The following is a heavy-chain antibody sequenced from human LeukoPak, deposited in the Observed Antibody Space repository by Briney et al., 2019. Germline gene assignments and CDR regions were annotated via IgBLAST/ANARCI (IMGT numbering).Heavy chain of an antibody. CDR2: ISYSGTTI. D-gene: IGHD3-22*01. CDR1: GFTFSDYY. Sequence: GGSLRLSCAASGFTFSDYYMSWVRQAPGKGLEWVSYISYSGTTIYYADSVKGRFTISRDNAKNSLYLQMNSLRAEDTAVYYCARFTSSYDSSGYYYGYWGQGTLVTVSS. V-gene: IGHV3-11*01. CDR3: ARFTSSYDSSGYYYGY. J-gene: IGHJ4*02.